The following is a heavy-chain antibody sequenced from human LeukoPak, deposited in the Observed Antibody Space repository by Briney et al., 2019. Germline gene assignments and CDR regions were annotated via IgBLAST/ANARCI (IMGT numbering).Heavy chain of an antibody. CDR1: GFTLNTYT. D-gene: IGHD4-17*01. V-gene: IGHV3-21*01. CDR3: ARDTLLYADSPDAFDM. J-gene: IGHJ3*02. Sequence: GGSLRLSCAASGFTLNTYTMNWVRQAPGKGLEWVSSISSSGTYIYYADSVKGRFTISRDNAKKSLYLQMNSLRDEDTAVYYCARDTLLYADSPDAFDMWGQGTMVTVSS. CDR2: ISSSGTYI.